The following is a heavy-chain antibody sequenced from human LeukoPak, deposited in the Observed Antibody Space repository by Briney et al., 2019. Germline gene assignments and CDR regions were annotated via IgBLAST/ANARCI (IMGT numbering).Heavy chain of an antibody. V-gene: IGHV4-59*12. Sequence: SETLSLTCTVSGGSISSYYCSWIRQPPGKGLEWIGYIYYSGSTNYNPSLKSRVTISVDTSKNQFSLKLSSVTAADTAVYYCARGGYSYGLDYWGQGTLVTVSS. CDR1: GGSISSYY. J-gene: IGHJ4*02. CDR3: ARGGYSYGLDY. CDR2: IYYSGST. D-gene: IGHD5-18*01.